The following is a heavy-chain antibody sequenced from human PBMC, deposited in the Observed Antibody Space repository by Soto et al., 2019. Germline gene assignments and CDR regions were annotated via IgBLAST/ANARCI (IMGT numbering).Heavy chain of an antibody. CDR2: IYSSGST. J-gene: IGHJ5*02. Sequence: SSATLSPTCTASGGSISSYSWSWVLLPAGKGLEWIGLIYSSGSTNYNPSLKSRVTISVDTSKNQFSLKLSSVTAADTDVYYCARDGYSSFPGPRWFDPWGQGTLVTAPQ. V-gene: IGHV4-4*07. CDR3: ARDGYSSFPGPRWFDP. D-gene: IGHD6-6*01. CDR1: GGSISSYS.